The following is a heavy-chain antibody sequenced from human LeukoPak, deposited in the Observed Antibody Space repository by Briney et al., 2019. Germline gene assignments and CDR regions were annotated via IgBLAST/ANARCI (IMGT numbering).Heavy chain of an antibody. Sequence: ASVEVSCKASGYTFTSYDFNWVRQATGQRPEWMGWMSPNSGDTGYAQKFQDRVAMTRNTSISTAYMELSSLRSDDTAVYYCARGPPNWGYDYWGPGTLVTVSS. CDR1: GYTFTSYD. CDR2: MSPNSGDT. J-gene: IGHJ4*02. D-gene: IGHD7-27*01. V-gene: IGHV1-8*01. CDR3: ARGPPNWGYDY.